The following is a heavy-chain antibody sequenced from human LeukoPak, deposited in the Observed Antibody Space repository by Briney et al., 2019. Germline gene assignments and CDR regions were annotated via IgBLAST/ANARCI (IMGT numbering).Heavy chain of an antibody. D-gene: IGHD3-10*01. J-gene: IGHJ6*03. V-gene: IGHV3-23*01. CDR2: ISASGGST. Sequence: GGSLRLSCAASGFTFDDYAMSWVRQAPGKGLEWVSSISASGGSTNYADSVRGRFTISRDNSKNTVYLQMNSLRAEDTAVYYCAKVMKGSERLTMVRGVIIKTAGLYYMGVWGKGTTVTVSS. CDR1: GFTFDDYA. CDR3: AKVMKGSERLTMVRGVIIKTAGLYYMGV.